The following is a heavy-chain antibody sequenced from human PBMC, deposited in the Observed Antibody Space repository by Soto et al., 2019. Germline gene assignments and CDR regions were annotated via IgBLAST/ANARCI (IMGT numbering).Heavy chain of an antibody. CDR3: ARLEYYDFWSGYLVSWFDP. J-gene: IGHJ5*02. D-gene: IGHD3-3*01. V-gene: IGHV4-59*08. Sequence: SETLSLTCTVSGGSISSYYWSWIRQPPGKGLEWIGYIYYSGSTNYNPSLKSRVTISVDTSKNQFSLKLSSVTAADTAVYYCARLEYYDFWSGYLVSWFDPWGQGALVTVSS. CDR2: IYYSGST. CDR1: GGSISSYY.